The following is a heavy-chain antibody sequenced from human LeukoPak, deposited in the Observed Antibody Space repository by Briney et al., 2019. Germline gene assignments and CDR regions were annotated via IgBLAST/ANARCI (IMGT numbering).Heavy chain of an antibody. Sequence: GGSLRLSCAASGFTFDDYAMHWVRQVPEKGLEGVSLISGNGGNTYYADSVKGRFTISRDNSKNSLYLQMNSLRTEDTALYYCAKDISNWNSRHFDYWGQGTLVTVSS. J-gene: IGHJ4*02. CDR1: GFTFDDYA. D-gene: IGHD1-7*01. CDR3: AKDISNWNSRHFDY. V-gene: IGHV3-43*02. CDR2: ISGNGGNT.